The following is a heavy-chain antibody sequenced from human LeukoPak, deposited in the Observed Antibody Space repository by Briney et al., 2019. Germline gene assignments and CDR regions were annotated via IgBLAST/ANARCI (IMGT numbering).Heavy chain of an antibody. D-gene: IGHD6-19*01. CDR1: GGSFSGYY. CDR3: ARGGIAVAGGFDN. V-gene: IGHV4-34*01. Sequence: PSETLSLTCAVYGGSFSGYYWSWIRQPPGKGLEWIGEINHSGSTNYNPSLKSRVTISVDTSKNQFSLKLSSVTTADTAVYYCARGGIAVAGGFDNWGQGTLVTVSS. CDR2: INHSGST. J-gene: IGHJ4*02.